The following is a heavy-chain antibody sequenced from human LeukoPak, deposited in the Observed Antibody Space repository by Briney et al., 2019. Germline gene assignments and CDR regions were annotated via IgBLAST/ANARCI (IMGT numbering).Heavy chain of an antibody. CDR1: GFTFSSYA. V-gene: IGHV3-30*04. J-gene: IGHJ4*02. CDR2: ISYDGGNK. Sequence: HSGGSLRLSCAASGFTFSSYAMHWVRQAPGKGLEWVAVISYDGGNKYYADSVKGRFTISRDNSKNTLYLQMNSLRAEDTAVYYCARAFSWELQYYFDYWGQGTLVTVSS. CDR3: ARAFSWELQYYFDY. D-gene: IGHD1-26*01.